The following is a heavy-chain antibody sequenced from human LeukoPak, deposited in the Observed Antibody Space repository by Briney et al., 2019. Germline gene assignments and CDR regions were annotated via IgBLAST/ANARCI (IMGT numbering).Heavy chain of an antibody. Sequence: SSETLSLTCAVYGGSFSGYYWSWIRQPPGKGLEWIGEINHSGSTNYNPSLKSRVTISVDTSKNQFSLKLTSVTAADTAVYYCARGLMATIDEGGAFDIWGQGTMVTVSS. J-gene: IGHJ3*02. CDR3: ARGLMATIDEGGAFDI. CDR2: INHSGST. CDR1: GGSFSGYY. V-gene: IGHV4-34*01. D-gene: IGHD5-24*01.